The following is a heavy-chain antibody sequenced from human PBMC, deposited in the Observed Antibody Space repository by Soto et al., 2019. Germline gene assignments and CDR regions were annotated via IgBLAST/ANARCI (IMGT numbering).Heavy chain of an antibody. J-gene: IGHJ5*02. CDR2: IYATGTT. Sequence: SETLSLTCTVSGASISGFYRSWIRKSAGKGLEWIGRIYATGTTDYNPSLKSRVMMSVDTSKKQFSLKLRSVTAADTAVYYCVRDGTKTLRDWFDPWGQGISVTVSS. CDR3: VRDGTKTLRDWFDP. CDR1: GASISGFY. D-gene: IGHD1-1*01. V-gene: IGHV4-4*07.